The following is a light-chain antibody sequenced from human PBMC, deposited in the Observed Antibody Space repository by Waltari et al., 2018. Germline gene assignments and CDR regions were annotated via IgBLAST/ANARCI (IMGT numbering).Light chain of an antibody. Sequence: QSALTQPASVSGSPGESITISCTGTSSDVGGYNCVSWYQQHPGKAPKLMIYDVSNRASGVSNRFSGSKSGNTASLTISGLQAEDEADYYCSSYTSSNTLVFGTGTKVTAL. V-gene: IGLV2-14*03. CDR3: SSYTSSNTLV. J-gene: IGLJ1*01. CDR1: SSDVGGYNC. CDR2: DVS.